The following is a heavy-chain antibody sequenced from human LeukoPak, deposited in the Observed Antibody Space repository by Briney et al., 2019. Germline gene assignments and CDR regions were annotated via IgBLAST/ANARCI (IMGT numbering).Heavy chain of an antibody. CDR2: ISAYNGNT. CDR1: GYTFTSYY. D-gene: IGHD2-2*01. V-gene: IGHV1-18*04. Sequence: ASVKVSCKASGYTFTSYYMHWVRQAPGQGLEWMGWISAYNGNTNYEQKLQDRVTMTIDTSTSTAYMELRSLRSDDTAVYYCARGGCSSTSCYEGDYFDYWGQGTLVTVSS. J-gene: IGHJ4*02. CDR3: ARGGCSSTSCYEGDYFDY.